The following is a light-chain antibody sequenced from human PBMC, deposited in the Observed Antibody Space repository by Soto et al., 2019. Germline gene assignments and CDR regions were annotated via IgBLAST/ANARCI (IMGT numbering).Light chain of an antibody. CDR3: QQRSNWLT. CDR2: DAS. V-gene: IGKV3-11*01. CDR1: QSVSSY. Sequence: EIVLTQSPATLSLSPGERATLSCRASQSVSSYLAWYQQKPGQAPRLLIYDASNRATGIPARFSGSGSGTDFTLTISSPEHEDFAVYYCQQRSNWLTFGGGTKVEIK. J-gene: IGKJ4*01.